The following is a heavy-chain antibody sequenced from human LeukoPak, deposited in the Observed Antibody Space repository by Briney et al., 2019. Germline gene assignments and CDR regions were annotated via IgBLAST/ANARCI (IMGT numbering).Heavy chain of an antibody. D-gene: IGHD3-22*01. V-gene: IGHV4-34*01. CDR1: GGSFSGYY. Sequence: SETLSLTCAVYGGSFSGYYWSWIRQPPGKGLEWIGEINHSGSTNYNPSLKSRVTISVDTSKNQFSLKLSSVTAADTAVYYCARMIEYYYDSSGYYYFDYWGQGTLVTVSS. CDR2: INHSGST. J-gene: IGHJ4*02. CDR3: ARMIEYYYDSSGYYYFDY.